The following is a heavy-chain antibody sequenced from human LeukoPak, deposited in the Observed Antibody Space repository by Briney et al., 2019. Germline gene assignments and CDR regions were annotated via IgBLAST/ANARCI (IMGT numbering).Heavy chain of an antibody. CDR3: AGKRVEPYSSSWEIDY. V-gene: IGHV1-69*13. CDR1: GGTFSSYA. Sequence: SVKVSCKASGGTFSSYAISWVRQAPGQGLEWMGGIIPIFGTANYAQKFQGRVTITADESTSTAYMELSSLRSEDTAVYYCAGKRVEPYSSSWEIDYWGQGTLVTVSS. D-gene: IGHD6-13*01. CDR2: IIPIFGTA. J-gene: IGHJ4*02.